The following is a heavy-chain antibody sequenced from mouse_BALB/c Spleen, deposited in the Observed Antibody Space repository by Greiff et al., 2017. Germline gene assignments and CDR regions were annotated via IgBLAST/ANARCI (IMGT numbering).Heavy chain of an antibody. J-gene: IGHJ4*01. CDR2: IDPANGNT. CDR3: ARWLLVSYAMDY. D-gene: IGHD2-3*01. CDR1: GFNIKDTY. Sequence: EVKLMESGAELVKPGASVKLSCTASGFNIKDTYMHWVKQRPEQGLEWIGRIDPANGNTKYDPKFQGKATITADTSSNTAYLQLSSLTSEDTAVYYCARWLLVSYAMDYWGQGTSVTVSS. V-gene: IGHV14-3*02.